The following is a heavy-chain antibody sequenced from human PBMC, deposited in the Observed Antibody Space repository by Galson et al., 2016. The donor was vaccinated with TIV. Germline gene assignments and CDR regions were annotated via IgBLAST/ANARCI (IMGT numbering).Heavy chain of an antibody. CDR3: ARPLSEFFYGMDV. D-gene: IGHD3-3*02. Sequence: TLSLTCTVSGGSISSSSYYWGWIRQPPGKGLEWIGSIYYTGSTYYNPSLESRVTISADRSSNQFTLKVPSVTAADTAVYFCARPLSEFFYGMDVWGQGTTVTVSS. CDR2: IYYTGST. CDR1: GGSISSSSYY. V-gene: IGHV4-39*01. J-gene: IGHJ6*02.